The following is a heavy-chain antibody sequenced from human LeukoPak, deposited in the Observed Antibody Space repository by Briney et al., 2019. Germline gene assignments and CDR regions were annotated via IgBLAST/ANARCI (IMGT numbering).Heavy chain of an antibody. J-gene: IGHJ3*02. CDR1: EFTVTTNY. CDR3: VRGPRNYDDSGFHYGVFDI. Sequence: GGSLRLSCAASEFTVTTNYMSWVRQAPGKGLQWVSVIYPGGAVYYADSVKGRFIISRDNSKNTLSLQMNSLTADDTAVYYCVRGPRNYDDSGFHYGVFDIWGQGTVVTVSS. CDR2: IYPGGAV. V-gene: IGHV3-53*01. D-gene: IGHD4/OR15-4a*01.